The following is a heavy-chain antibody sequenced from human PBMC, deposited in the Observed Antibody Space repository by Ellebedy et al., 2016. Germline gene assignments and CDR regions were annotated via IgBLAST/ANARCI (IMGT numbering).Heavy chain of an antibody. D-gene: IGHD4-23*01. CDR1: GYTLTELS. CDR2: FDPEDGET. V-gene: IGHV1-24*01. Sequence: ASVKVSXXVSGYTLTELSMHWVRQAPGKGLEWMGGFDPEDGETIYTQKFQGRVTMTEDTSTDTAYMELSSLRSEDTAVYYCATGNGGKVLDGMDVWGQGTTVTVSS. J-gene: IGHJ6*02. CDR3: ATGNGGKVLDGMDV.